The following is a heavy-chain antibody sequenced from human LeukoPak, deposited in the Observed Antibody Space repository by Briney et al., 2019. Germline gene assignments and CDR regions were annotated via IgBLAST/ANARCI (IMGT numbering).Heavy chain of an antibody. J-gene: IGHJ4*02. CDR3: ARGNSHDILTGHDY. Sequence: SVKVSCKASGGTFSSYAISWVRQAPGQGLEWMGAIIPIFGTANYAQKFQGRVTITTDESTSTAYMELSSLRSEDTAVYYCARGNSHDILTGHDYWGQGTLVTVSS. CDR1: GGTFSSYA. CDR2: IIPIFGTA. D-gene: IGHD3-9*01. V-gene: IGHV1-69*05.